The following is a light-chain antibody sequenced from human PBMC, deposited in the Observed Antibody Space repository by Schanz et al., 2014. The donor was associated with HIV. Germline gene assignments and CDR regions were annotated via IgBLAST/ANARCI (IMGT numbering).Light chain of an antibody. V-gene: IGKV4-1*01. CDR3: QQYGTFT. CDR2: WAS. J-gene: IGKJ4*01. CDR1: QSVLYSSNNKNY. Sequence: DIVMTQSPDSLAVSLGERATIHCKSSQSVLYSSNNKNYLAWYQQKPGQPPKLLISWASSRESGVPDRFSGSGSGTDFTLTISRLEPEDFAVYYCQQYGTFTFGGGTKVEIK.